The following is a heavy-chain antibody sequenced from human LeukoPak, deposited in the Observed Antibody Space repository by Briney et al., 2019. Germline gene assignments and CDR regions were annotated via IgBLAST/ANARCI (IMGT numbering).Heavy chain of an antibody. V-gene: IGHV3-30*18. CDR2: ISYDGSNK. Sequence: GGSLRLSCAASGNYWMHWVRQAPGKGLEWVAVISYDGSNKYYADSVKGRFTFSRDNSKNTLYLQMNSLRAEDTAVYYCAKEYCSNSVCHSLDYWGQGTLVTVSS. J-gene: IGHJ4*02. D-gene: IGHD2-8*01. CDR3: AKEYCSNSVCHSLDY. CDR1: GNYW.